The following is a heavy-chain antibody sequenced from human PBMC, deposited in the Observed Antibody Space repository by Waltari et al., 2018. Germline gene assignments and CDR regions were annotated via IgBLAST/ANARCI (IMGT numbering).Heavy chain of an antibody. CDR1: GGSISSGSYY. Sequence: QVQLQESGPGLVKPSQTLSLTCTVSGGSISSGSYYWSWIRQPAGKGLEWIGRIYTSGSTNYNPSLKRRVTISVDTSKNQFSLKLSFVTAADTAVYYCARGGYCSGGSCYRAGYFDLWGRGTLVTVSS. J-gene: IGHJ2*01. CDR3: ARGGYCSGGSCYRAGYFDL. CDR2: IYTSGST. D-gene: IGHD2-15*01. V-gene: IGHV4-61*02.